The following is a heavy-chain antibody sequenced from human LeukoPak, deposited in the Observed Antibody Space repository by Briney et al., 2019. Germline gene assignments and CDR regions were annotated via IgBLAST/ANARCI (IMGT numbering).Heavy chain of an antibody. J-gene: IGHJ6*03. CDR2: IYYSGST. CDR1: GGSISSGGYY. CDR3: ARHQGYSPYYYYMDV. Sequence: PSQTLSLTCTVSGGSISSGGYYWSWIRQPPGKGLEWIGSIYYSGSTYYNPSLKSRVTISVDTSKNQFSLKLSSVTAADTAVYYCARHQGYSPYYYYMDVWGKGTTVTVSS. D-gene: IGHD6-13*01. V-gene: IGHV4-39*01.